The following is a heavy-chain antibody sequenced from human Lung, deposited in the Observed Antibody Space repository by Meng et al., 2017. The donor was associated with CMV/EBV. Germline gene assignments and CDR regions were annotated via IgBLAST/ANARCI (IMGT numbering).Heavy chain of an antibody. CDR1: GYPFTGYY. CDR2: ITPSSGGT. D-gene: IGHD7-27*01. Sequence: QVQLVESGAEVKEPGASGKVSCKASGYPFTGYYMHWLRQAPGQGLEWVGRITPSSGGTTYAQKFQGRVTMTRDTSISTAYMELSSLRSDDAAIYYCVRANLGSADYWGQGTLVTVSS. V-gene: IGHV1-2*06. CDR3: VRANLGSADY. J-gene: IGHJ4*02.